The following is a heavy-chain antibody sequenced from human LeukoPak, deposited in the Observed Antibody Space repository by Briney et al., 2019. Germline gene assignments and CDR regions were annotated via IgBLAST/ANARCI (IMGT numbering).Heavy chain of an antibody. CDR2: ISSSSSYI. J-gene: IGHJ1*01. CDR1: GFTFSSYS. D-gene: IGHD6-13*01. V-gene: IGHV3-21*01. Sequence: GGSLRLSCAASGFTFSSYSMNWVRQAPGKGLEWVSSISSSSSYIYYADSGKGRFTISRDNAKNSLYLQMNSLRAEDTAVYYCARDWPTIAAAGTIPEYFQHWGQGTLVTVSS. CDR3: ARDWPTIAAAGTIPEYFQH.